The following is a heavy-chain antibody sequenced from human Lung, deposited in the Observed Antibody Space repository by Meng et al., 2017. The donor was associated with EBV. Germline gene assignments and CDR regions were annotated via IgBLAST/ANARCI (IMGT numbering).Heavy chain of an antibody. V-gene: IGHV1-18*01. CDR2: ISAYNGNT. CDR3: ARARLGGYCSSTSCADNWFDP. CDR1: GYTFASYG. J-gene: IGHJ5*02. Sequence: QVPLLEAGAEGKKPGALVGVSCEASGYTFASYGISWLRQAPGQGLEWMGWISAYNGNTNYAQKLQGRVTMTTDTSTSTAYMELRSLRSDDTAVYYCARARLGGYCSSTSCADNWFDPWGQGTLVTVSS. D-gene: IGHD2-2*01.